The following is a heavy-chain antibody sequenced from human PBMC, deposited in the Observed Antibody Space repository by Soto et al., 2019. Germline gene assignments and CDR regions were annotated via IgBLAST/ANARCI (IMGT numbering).Heavy chain of an antibody. CDR2: INAGNGNT. CDR3: ARVGSSGWYGNFDY. Sequence: ASVKVSCKASGYTFTSYAMHWVRHAPGQRLEWMGWINAGNGNTKYSQKFQGRVTITRDTSASTAYMELSSLRSEDTAVYYCARVGSSGWYGNFDYRGQGTLVTVSS. V-gene: IGHV1-3*01. J-gene: IGHJ4*02. CDR1: GYTFTSYA. D-gene: IGHD6-19*01.